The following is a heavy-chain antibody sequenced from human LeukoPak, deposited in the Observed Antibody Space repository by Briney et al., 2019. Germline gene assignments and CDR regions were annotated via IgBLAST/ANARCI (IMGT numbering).Heavy chain of an antibody. CDR3: AKDLPQQVAPGWYYYMDV. CDR2: ISGSGGST. D-gene: IGHD5-12*01. J-gene: IGHJ6*03. Sequence: PGGSLRLSCAASGFTFISYGMSWVRQAPGKGLEWVSAISGSGGSTYYADSVKGRFTISRDNSKNTLYLQMNSLRAEDTAVYYCAKDLPQQVAPGWYYYMDVWGKGTTVTVSS. V-gene: IGHV3-23*01. CDR1: GFTFISYG.